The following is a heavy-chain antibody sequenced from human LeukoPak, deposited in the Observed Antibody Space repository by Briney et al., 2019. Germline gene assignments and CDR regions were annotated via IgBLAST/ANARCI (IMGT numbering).Heavy chain of an antibody. Sequence: SQTLSLTCAVSGASISSGTYSCSWIRQPPGNGLEWMGYIYHGGSTPYNPSLESRPTISVGTPKNQFPLKLRSVTAADTAVYYCAGEYYDILAGSTWFDPWGQGTLVTVSS. CDR1: GASISSGTYS. CDR3: AGEYYDILAGSTWFDP. J-gene: IGHJ5*02. D-gene: IGHD3-9*01. V-gene: IGHV4-30-2*01. CDR2: IYHGGST.